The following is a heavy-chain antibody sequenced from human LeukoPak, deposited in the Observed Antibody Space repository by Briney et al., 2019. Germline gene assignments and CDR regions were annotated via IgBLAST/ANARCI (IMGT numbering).Heavy chain of an antibody. CDR2: MYSTGST. CDR1: GFTVSGNY. Sequence: PGGSLRLSCAVSGFTVSGNYMSWVRQAPGKGLEWVSVMYSTGSTDYADSVKGRFTIFRDNSKNTLYLQMNNLRAEDTAVYYCAREGGPYSSTLRGQWGQGTLVT. J-gene: IGHJ4*02. V-gene: IGHV3-53*01. D-gene: IGHD2-2*01. CDR3: AREGGPYSSTLRGQ.